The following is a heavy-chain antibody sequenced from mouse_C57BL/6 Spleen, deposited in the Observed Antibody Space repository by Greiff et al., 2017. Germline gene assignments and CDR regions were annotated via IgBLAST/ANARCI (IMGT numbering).Heavy chain of an antibody. CDR1: GFSLTSYG. J-gene: IGHJ1*03. CDR3: AIYYDYDYWYFDV. V-gene: IGHV2-5*01. D-gene: IGHD2-4*01. Sequence: VKVVESGPGLVQPSQSLSITCTVSGFSLTSYGVHWVRQSPGKGLEWLGVIWRGGSTDYTAAFMSRLSITKDKSKSQVFFKMNSLQADDTAIYYCAIYYDYDYWYFDVWGTGTTVTVSS. CDR2: IWRGGST.